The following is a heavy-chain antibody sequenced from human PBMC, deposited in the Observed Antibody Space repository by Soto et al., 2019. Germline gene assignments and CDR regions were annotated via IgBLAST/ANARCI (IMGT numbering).Heavy chain of an antibody. CDR3: ARDRGAYAY. V-gene: IGHV3-7*03. J-gene: IGHJ4*02. Sequence: GSLRLSCAASGLTFSTYWMSWVRQAPGKGLEWVANINQDGSEKNYVDSVKGRFTISRDNAKNSLYVQMNSLRADDTAVYYCARDRGAYAYWGQGTLVTVSS. CDR1: GLTFSTYW. D-gene: IGHD1-26*01. CDR2: INQDGSEK.